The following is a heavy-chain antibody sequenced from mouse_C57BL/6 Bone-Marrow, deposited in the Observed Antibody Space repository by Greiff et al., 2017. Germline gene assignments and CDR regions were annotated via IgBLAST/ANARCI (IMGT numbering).Heavy chain of an antibody. Sequence: QVQLQQSGAELAKPGASVKLSCKASGYTFTSYWMHWVKQRPGQGLEWIGYINPSSGYTKYNQKFKDKATLTADKYSSTAYMQLSSLTYEDSAVYYCARRGYDYYFDYWGQGTTLTVSS. CDR2: INPSSGYT. J-gene: IGHJ2*01. D-gene: IGHD2-4*01. V-gene: IGHV1-7*01. CDR3: ARRGYDYYFDY. CDR1: GYTFTSYW.